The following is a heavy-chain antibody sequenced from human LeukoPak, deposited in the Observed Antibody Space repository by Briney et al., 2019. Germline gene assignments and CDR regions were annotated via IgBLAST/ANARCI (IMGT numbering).Heavy chain of an antibody. V-gene: IGHV3-64*01. J-gene: IGHJ5*02. CDR2: ISSNGGST. D-gene: IGHD2-21*02. CDR3: ARERPVVVTAGRFDP. Sequence: GGTLTLSCAASGFTFSSYAMHWVRQAPGKGLEYVSAISSNGGSTYYANSVKGRFTISRDNSKNTLYLQMGSLRAEDMAVYYCARERPVVVTAGRFDPWGQGTLVTVSS. CDR1: GFTFSSYA.